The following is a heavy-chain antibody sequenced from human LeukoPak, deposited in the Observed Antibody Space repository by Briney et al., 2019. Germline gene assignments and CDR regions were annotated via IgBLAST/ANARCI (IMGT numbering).Heavy chain of an antibody. J-gene: IGHJ3*02. CDR2: TYYRSKWYN. CDR1: GDSVSSNSAA. CDR3: ARVVDPDYYDSSGYYADAFDI. D-gene: IGHD3-22*01. Sequence: SQTLSLTCAISGDSVSSNSAAWNWIRQSPSRGLEWLGRTYYRSKWYNDYAVSVKSRITINPDTSKNQFSLQLNSVTPEDTAVYYCARVVDPDYYDSSGYYADAFDIWGQGTMVTVSS. V-gene: IGHV6-1*01.